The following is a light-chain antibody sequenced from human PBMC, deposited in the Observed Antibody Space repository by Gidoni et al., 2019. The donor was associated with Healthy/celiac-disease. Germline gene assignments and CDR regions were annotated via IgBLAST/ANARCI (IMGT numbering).Light chain of an antibody. V-gene: IGKV1-5*01. CDR2: HAS. CDR1: QSVSIW. Sequence: DIQMTQSPSTLSASVGDRVTITCRASQSVSIWLAWYQQKPGKAPKLLIYHASSLETGVPSRFSGSASGTEFTLTINSLQPNDFATYYCQQYDSYPRTFGQGTKLEIK. CDR3: QQYDSYPRT. J-gene: IGKJ2*01.